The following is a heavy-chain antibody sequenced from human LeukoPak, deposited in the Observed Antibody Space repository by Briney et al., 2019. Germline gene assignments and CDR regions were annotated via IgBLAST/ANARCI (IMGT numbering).Heavy chain of an antibody. D-gene: IGHD3-16*01. J-gene: IGHJ4*02. CDR3: AKQLAFGGVKPPSFDY. CDR1: GFSFRNYA. CDR2: ITGSGVDT. V-gene: IGHV3-23*01. Sequence: GGSLRLSCVGSGFSFRNYAMSWVRQAPGKGLEWVSVITGSGVDTYYADSVRGRFTISRDNSKNTLYLQMNSLRAEDTAVYYCAKQLAFGGVKPPSFDYWGQGTLVTVSS.